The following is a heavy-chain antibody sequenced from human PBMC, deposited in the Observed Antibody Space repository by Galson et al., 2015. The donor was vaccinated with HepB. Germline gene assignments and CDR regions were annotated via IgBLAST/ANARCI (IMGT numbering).Heavy chain of an antibody. V-gene: IGHV3-33*01. J-gene: IGHJ6*02. CDR3: ARGRLSSYGYFYGMDV. D-gene: IGHD5-18*01. CDR2: IWYDGSNK. CDR1: GFTFSSYG. Sequence: SLRLSCAASGFTFSSYGMHWVRQAPGKGLEWVAVIWYDGSNKYYADSVKGRFTISRDNSKNTLYLQMNSLRAEDTAVYYCARGRLSSYGYFYGMDVWGQGTTVTVSS.